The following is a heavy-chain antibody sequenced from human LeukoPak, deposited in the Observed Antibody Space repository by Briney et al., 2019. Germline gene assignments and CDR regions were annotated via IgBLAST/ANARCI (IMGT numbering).Heavy chain of an antibody. CDR1: GGSISSYY. CDR3: ARGVLYYGSGSYTRAFFDY. J-gene: IGHJ4*02. CDR2: IYTSGST. V-gene: IGHV4-4*07. Sequence: SETLSLTCTVSGGSISSYYWSWIRQPAGKGLEWIGRIYTSGSTNYNPSLKSRVTMSVDTSKNQFSLKLSSVTAANTAVYYCARGVLYYGSGSYTRAFFDYWGQGTLVTVSS. D-gene: IGHD3-10*01.